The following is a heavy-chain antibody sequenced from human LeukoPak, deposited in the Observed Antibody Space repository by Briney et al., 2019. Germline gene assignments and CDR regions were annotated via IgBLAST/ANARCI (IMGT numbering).Heavy chain of an antibody. D-gene: IGHD6-19*01. CDR3: ARAAVAGLFDP. J-gene: IGHJ5*02. CDR1: GYTFTSYG. V-gene: IGHV1-18*01. CDR2: ISAYNGNT. Sequence: ASVKVSCKASGYTFTSYGISWVRQAPGQGLEWMGWISAYNGNTNYAPKLQGRVTMTTDTSTSTAYMELSSLRSEDTAVYYCARAAVAGLFDPWGQGTLVTVSS.